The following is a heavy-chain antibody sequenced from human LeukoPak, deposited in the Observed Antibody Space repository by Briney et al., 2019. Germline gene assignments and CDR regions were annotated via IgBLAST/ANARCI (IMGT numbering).Heavy chain of an antibody. CDR1: GFTFSSYA. J-gene: IGHJ3*02. Sequence: GSLRLSCAASGFTFSSYAMNWVRQAPGKGLEWVSSLSGSGGTTYYADSVKGRFTISRDNSKNTLYLQMNSLRAEDTAMYYCAKGTTVTTKDAFDIWGQGTMVTVSS. CDR3: AKGTTVTTKDAFDI. D-gene: IGHD4-17*01. CDR2: LSGSGGTT. V-gene: IGHV3-23*01.